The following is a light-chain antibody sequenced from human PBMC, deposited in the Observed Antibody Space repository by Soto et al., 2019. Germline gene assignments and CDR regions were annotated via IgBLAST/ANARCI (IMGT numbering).Light chain of an antibody. CDR1: ESVGRN. CDR2: GAS. V-gene: IGKV3-15*01. Sequence: EIVMTQSPATLSLSPGEIATLSCSASESVGRNLAWYQQKPGQAPRLLIYGASTRATAIPPRFSGTGSGTDFTLTISSLQSEDFAVYYCQHYNNWPPDNFGQGTKVDIK. CDR3: QHYNNWPPDN. J-gene: IGKJ2*01.